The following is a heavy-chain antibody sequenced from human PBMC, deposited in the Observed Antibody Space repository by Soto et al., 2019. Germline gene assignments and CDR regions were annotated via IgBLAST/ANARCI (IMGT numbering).Heavy chain of an antibody. V-gene: IGHV3-23*01. Sequence: EVQLLESGGGLVQPGGSLRLSCAASGFTFNSYAMSWVRQAPGKGLEWVSGISSSGVSTFYADSVKGRFSISRDNSKNTLYMQMTSLRPEDTAVYYCARGGLSVLYIDYWGQGTLVTDS. CDR1: GFTFNSYA. D-gene: IGHD2-8*02. CDR2: ISSSGVST. J-gene: IGHJ4*02. CDR3: ARGGLSVLYIDY.